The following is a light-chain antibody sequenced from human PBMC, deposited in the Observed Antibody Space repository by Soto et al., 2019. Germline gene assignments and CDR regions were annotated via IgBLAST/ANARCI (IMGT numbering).Light chain of an antibody. V-gene: IGKV3-20*01. CDR3: QQYGSSPRT. CDR2: GAS. Sequence: DIVMTQSPLSLPVTPGEPASISCRSSQTVRNNYLAWYQQKPGQAPRLLIYGASSRATGIPDRFSGSGSGTDFTLTISRLEPEDFAVYYCQQYGSSPRTFGQGTK. CDR1: QTVRNNY. J-gene: IGKJ1*01.